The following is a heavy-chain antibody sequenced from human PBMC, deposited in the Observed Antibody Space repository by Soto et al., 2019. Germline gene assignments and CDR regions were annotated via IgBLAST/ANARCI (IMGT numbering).Heavy chain of an antibody. Sequence: PSETLSLTCAVYGGSFSGYYWTWIRQPPGKGLEWIGEINHSGSTNYNASLKSRVTISVDTSKNQFSLKLRSVTAADTAVYYCASDRSSGWDQGYGMDVWGQGTTVTVS. J-gene: IGHJ6*02. CDR2: INHSGST. CDR1: GGSFSGYY. V-gene: IGHV4-34*01. CDR3: ASDRSSGWDQGYGMDV. D-gene: IGHD6-19*01.